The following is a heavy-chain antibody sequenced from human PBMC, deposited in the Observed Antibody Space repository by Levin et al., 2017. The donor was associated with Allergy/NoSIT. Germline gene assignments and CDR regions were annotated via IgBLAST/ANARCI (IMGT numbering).Heavy chain of an antibody. D-gene: IGHD3-10*01. CDR2: ITTSGGRT. CDR1: GFTFSTYA. J-gene: IGHJ3*02. Sequence: PGGSLRLSCAASGFTFSTYAMSWVRQAPGEGLEWVSGITTSGGRTYYADSVKGRFTISIDISNTTLYLQMNSLRAEDTAVDDCSKDGKDISRLRGDRFSDFENWGQGTAVTVSS. V-gene: IGHV3-23*01. CDR3: SKDGKDISRLRGDRFSDFEN.